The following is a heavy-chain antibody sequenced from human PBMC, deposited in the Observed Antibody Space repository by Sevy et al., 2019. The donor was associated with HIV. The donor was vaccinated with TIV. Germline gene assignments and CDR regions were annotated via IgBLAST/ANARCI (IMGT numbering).Heavy chain of an antibody. CDR1: GFTFSSYS. V-gene: IGHV3-48*02. CDR2: IGSSSSTI. J-gene: IGHJ4*02. Sequence: GGSLRLSCAASGFTFSSYSMNWVRQAPGKGLEWVSYIGSSSSTIYYADSVKGRFTISRDNAKNSLYLQMNSLRDEDTAVYYCARDQAKQLVLGGFDYWGQGTLVTVSS. CDR3: ARDQAKQLVLGGFDY. D-gene: IGHD6-6*01.